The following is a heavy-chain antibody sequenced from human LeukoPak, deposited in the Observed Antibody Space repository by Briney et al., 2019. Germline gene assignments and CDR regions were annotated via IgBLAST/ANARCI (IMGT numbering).Heavy chain of an antibody. CDR3: ARILIPPSTDGTVVTHFDY. V-gene: IGHV1-2*02. CDR2: INPNSGGT. J-gene: IGHJ4*02. CDR1: GYTFTGYY. Sequence: ASVKVSCKASGYTFTGYYMHWVRQAPGQGLEWMGWINPNSGGTNYAQKFQGRVTMTRDTSISTAYMELSRLRSDDTAVYYCARILIPPSTDGTVVTHFDYWGQGTLVTVSS. D-gene: IGHD1-14*01.